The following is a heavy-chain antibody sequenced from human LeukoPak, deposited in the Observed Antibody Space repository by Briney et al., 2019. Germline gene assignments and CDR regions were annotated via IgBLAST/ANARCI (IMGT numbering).Heavy chain of an antibody. CDR1: GGSISSSSYY. Sequence: KPSETLSLTCTVSGGSISSSSYYWGWIRQPPGKDLEWIGSIYYRGSTYYNPSLKSRVTISLDTSKNQFSLKLSSVTAADTAVYYCAKDTDYSTDHYAFDIWGQGTMVTVSS. J-gene: IGHJ3*02. CDR2: IYYRGST. CDR3: AKDTDYSTDHYAFDI. V-gene: IGHV4-39*07. D-gene: IGHD4-11*01.